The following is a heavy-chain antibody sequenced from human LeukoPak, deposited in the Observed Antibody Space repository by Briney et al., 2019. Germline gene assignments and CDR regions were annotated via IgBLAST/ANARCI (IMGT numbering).Heavy chain of an antibody. D-gene: IGHD3/OR15-3a*01. CDR1: GFTFSSYW. Sequence: GGSLRLSCAASGFTFSSYWMNWVRQAPGKGLEWVASIKLDGSERYYVDSVEGRFTISRDNAKNSLYLQMNSLRAEDTAVYYCARGGTGDYRYYYYYMDVWGKGTTVTVSS. CDR2: IKLDGSER. CDR3: ARGGTGDYRYYYYYMDV. V-gene: IGHV3-7*04. J-gene: IGHJ6*03.